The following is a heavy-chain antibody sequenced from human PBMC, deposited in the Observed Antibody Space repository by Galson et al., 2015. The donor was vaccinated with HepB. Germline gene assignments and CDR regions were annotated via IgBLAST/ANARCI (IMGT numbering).Heavy chain of an antibody. D-gene: IGHD6-19*01. Sequence: SLRLSCAASGFTFSSYGMHWVRQAPGKGLEWVVVIWYDGSNKYYADSVKGRFTISRDNSKNTLYLQMNSLRAEDTAVYYCARSSSGWYEDGWFDPWGQGTLVTVSS. CDR1: GFTFSSYG. CDR3: ARSSSGWYEDGWFDP. V-gene: IGHV3-33*01. CDR2: IWYDGSNK. J-gene: IGHJ5*02.